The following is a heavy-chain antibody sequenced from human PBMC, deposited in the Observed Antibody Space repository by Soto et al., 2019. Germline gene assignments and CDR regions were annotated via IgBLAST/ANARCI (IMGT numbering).Heavy chain of an antibody. CDR3: ARMDNSATYQTFDC. D-gene: IGHD1-26*01. CDR2: INHSGST. V-gene: IGHV4-34*01. CDR1: GGSFSGYY. J-gene: IGHJ4*02. Sequence: SETPSLTCAVYGGSFSGYYWTWIRQPPGTGLEWIGEINHSGSTYYNPSLNSRVTVSVDTSRNQISLKLSSVTAADTAVYYCARMDNSATYQTFDCWGQGTLVTVSS.